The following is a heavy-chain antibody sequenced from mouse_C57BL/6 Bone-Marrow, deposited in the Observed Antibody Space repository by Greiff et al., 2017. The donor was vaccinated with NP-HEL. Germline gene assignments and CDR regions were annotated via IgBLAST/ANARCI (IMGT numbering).Heavy chain of an antibody. CDR1: GFTFSSYG. D-gene: IGHD1-1*01. Sequence: EVMLVESGGDLVKPGGSLKLSCAASGFTFSSYGMSWVRQTPDKRLEWVATISSGGSYTYYHDSVKGRFTITTDNATNTLYLQMSRLKSEDTATYYCARRITTGAYWGQGTLVTVSA. J-gene: IGHJ3*01. V-gene: IGHV5-6*02. CDR3: ARRITTGAY. CDR2: ISSGGSYT.